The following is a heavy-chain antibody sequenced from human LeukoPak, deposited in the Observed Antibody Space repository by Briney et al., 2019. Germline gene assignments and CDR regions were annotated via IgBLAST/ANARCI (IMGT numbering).Heavy chain of an antibody. Sequence: AASVKVSCKASGGTFSSYAISCVRQAPGQGLEWMGWISAYNGNTNYAQKLQGRVTMTTDTSTSTAYMELRSLRSDDTAVYYCAREQWLVPFDYWGQGTLVTVSS. V-gene: IGHV1-18*01. CDR2: ISAYNGNT. D-gene: IGHD6-19*01. CDR1: GGTFSSYA. CDR3: AREQWLVPFDY. J-gene: IGHJ4*02.